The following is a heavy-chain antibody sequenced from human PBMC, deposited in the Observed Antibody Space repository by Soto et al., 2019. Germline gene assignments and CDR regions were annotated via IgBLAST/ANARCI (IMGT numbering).Heavy chain of an antibody. CDR2: ISTTSNYI. V-gene: IGHV3-21*03. J-gene: IGHJ4*02. Sequence: EVQLVESGGGLVKPGGSLRLSCEASGFTFSSYNMNWVRQAPGKGLEWLSSISTTSNYIHYADSVKGRFTSSRDNPKDSLSPQMTSQSAWETAVYYCVREVFLYDDSVLKCLNYWGQGTLVTVSS. CDR1: GFTFSSYN. D-gene: IGHD4-17*01. CDR3: VREVFLYDDSVLKCLNY.